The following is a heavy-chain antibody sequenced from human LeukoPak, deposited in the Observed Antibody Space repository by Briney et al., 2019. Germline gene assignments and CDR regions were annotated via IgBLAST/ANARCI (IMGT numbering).Heavy chain of an antibody. CDR3: TRHLIGATPFDY. CDR2: IRSKPSNYSS. J-gene: IGHJ4*02. D-gene: IGHD4/OR15-4a*01. CDR1: GFTFSDSA. Sequence: GGSLRLSCAASGFTFSDSAFHWVRQAPGKGLEWVARIRSKPSNYSSADSASGKFRFTIFRDDSKNTTYLQMNSMNTEDTDTYYCTRHLIGATPFDYWCQGTLVSVSS. V-gene: IGHV3-73*01.